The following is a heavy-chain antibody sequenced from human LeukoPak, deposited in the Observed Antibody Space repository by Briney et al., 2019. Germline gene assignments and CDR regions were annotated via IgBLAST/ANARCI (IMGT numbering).Heavy chain of an antibody. Sequence: PGGSLRLSCAASGFTFSSYAMSWVRQAPGKGLEWVSAISGSGGSTYYADSVKGRFAISRDNSKNTLYLQMNSLRAEDTAVYYCAKDEGSGWSNWFDPWGQGTLVTVSS. V-gene: IGHV3-23*01. D-gene: IGHD6-19*01. CDR3: AKDEGSGWSNWFDP. J-gene: IGHJ5*02. CDR1: GFTFSSYA. CDR2: ISGSGGST.